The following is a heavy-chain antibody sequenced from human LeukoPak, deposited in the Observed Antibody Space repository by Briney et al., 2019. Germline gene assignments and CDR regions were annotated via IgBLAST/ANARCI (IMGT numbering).Heavy chain of an antibody. CDR2: IKPDGSDK. V-gene: IGHV3-7*01. CDR3: ARDMDI. D-gene: IGHD3/OR15-3a*01. J-gene: IGHJ3*02. Sequence: GGSLRLSCAASAFTLSNYWMGCVRQAPGKGLEWVANIKPDGSDKHYVDSVKGRFTISRDNPENSMYLQMTGLRAEDTALYYCARDMDIWGQGTMVTVSS. CDR1: AFTLSNYW.